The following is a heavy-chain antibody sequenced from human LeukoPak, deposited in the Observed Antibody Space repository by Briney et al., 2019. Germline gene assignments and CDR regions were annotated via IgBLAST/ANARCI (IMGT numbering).Heavy chain of an antibody. CDR2: IKKDGSEK. CDR1: GLTFRNYY. J-gene: IGHJ3*01. V-gene: IGHV3-7*01. Sequence: GGSLRFSCVASGLTFRNYYMSWVRQAPGKGLEWVANIKKDGSEKNYADAVKGRFTISRDNAKNTVSLQMNSLRVEDTAVYHCARDEEQLNVWGQGTVVIVSS. D-gene: IGHD1-26*01. CDR3: ARDEEQLNV.